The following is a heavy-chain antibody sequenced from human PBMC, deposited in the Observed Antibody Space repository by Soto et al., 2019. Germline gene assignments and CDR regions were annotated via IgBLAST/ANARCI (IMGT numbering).Heavy chain of an antibody. CDR1: GGSISSGGYY. J-gene: IGHJ4*02. V-gene: IGHV4-31*03. D-gene: IGHD3-22*01. CDR3: ARYYYDSSGYFRCFDY. Sequence: QVQLQESGPGLVKPSQTLSLTCTVSGGSISSGGYYWSWIRQHPGKGLEWIGYIYYSGSTYYNPSLKIRVTISVDTSKNQFSLKLSSVTAADTAVYYCARYYYDSSGYFRCFDYWGQGTLVTVSS. CDR2: IYYSGST.